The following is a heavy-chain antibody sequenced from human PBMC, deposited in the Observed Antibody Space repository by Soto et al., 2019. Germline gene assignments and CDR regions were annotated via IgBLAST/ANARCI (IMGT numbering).Heavy chain of an antibody. CDR2: ITSDGDNT. J-gene: IGHJ4*01. CDR1: GITFRNYA. CDR3: VKGNQLLRYYFGF. Sequence: PGGSLRLSCSVSGITFRNYAMHWVRQAPGRGLEYVSGITSDGDNTWHADSVKDRFTISRDNSDDTLYLQMSSLRVEDTAKYYCVKGNQLLRYYFGFWGHGPLVTVPS. D-gene: IGHD2-15*01. V-gene: IGHV3-64D*08.